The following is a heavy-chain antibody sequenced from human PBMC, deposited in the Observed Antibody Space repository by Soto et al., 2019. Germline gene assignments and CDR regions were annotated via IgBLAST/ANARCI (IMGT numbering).Heavy chain of an antibody. D-gene: IGHD2-21*01. Sequence: EVQLVESGGGLVQPGGSLRLSCAASGFTFSSYSMNWVRQAPGKGLEWVSYLSSSSSTIYYADSVKCRFTISRDNAKNSLYLQMNSLRAEDTAVYYCASRGRNDPKCGPDAFDIWGQGTMVTVSS. V-gene: IGHV3-48*01. CDR1: GFTFSSYS. CDR2: LSSSSSTI. J-gene: IGHJ3*02. CDR3: ASRGRNDPKCGPDAFDI.